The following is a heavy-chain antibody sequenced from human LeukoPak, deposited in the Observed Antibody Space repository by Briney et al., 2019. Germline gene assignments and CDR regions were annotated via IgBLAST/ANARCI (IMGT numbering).Heavy chain of an antibody. CDR2: ISWNSVSI. CDR1: GFTFDDYA. Sequence: GRSLRLSCAASGFTFDDYAMHWVRQAPGKGLEWVSGISWNSVSIGYADSVKGRFTISRDNAKNSLYLQMNSLRAEDTALYYCAKERGPSHWSGLDYWGQGTLVTVSS. D-gene: IGHD2-8*02. J-gene: IGHJ4*02. V-gene: IGHV3-9*01. CDR3: AKERGPSHWSGLDY.